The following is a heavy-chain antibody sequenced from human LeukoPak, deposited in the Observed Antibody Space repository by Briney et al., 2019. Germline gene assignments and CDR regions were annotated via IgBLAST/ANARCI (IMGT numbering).Heavy chain of an antibody. CDR2: IYYSGST. J-gene: IGHJ4*02. D-gene: IGHD6-13*01. V-gene: IGHV4-31*03. CDR3: ATTEYSSSWYTPPPSY. Sequence: SETLSRTCTVSGCSISSGGYDLSGIRHHPGMVLESIGYIYYSGSTYYNPSLKSRVTISVDTSKNQFSLKLSSVTAADTAVYYCATTEYSSSWYTPPPSYWGQGTLVTVFS. CDR1: GCSISSGGYD.